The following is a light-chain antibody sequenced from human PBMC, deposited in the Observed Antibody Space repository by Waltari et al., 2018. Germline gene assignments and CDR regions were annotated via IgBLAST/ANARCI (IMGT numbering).Light chain of an antibody. V-gene: IGLV2-23*01. Sequence: QSALSQPASVSGSAGPSITISCTGTSTSVVCYTLVSLYQQHPGKAPKLMIYEGSKRPSGVSNRFSGSKSGYTASQTISGLQAEDEADYYCCSYAGSSTWVFGEGTKLTVL. J-gene: IGLJ3*02. CDR2: EGS. CDR3: CSYAGSSTWV. CDR1: STSVVCYTL.